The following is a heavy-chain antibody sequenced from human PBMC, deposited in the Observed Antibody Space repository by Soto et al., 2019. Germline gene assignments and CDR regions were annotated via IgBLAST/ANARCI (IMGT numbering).Heavy chain of an antibody. J-gene: IGHJ6*02. CDR3: ARVSIPGIYGEDV. CDR1: GGTFGNYA. D-gene: IGHD2-2*01. V-gene: IGHV1-69*06. Sequence: QQQLVQSGAEVKKPGSSVKVSCKAPGGTFGNYAISWVRQAPGQGLEWMGKIIPIFKTANYAQKFQGRITITADRSPRTDKAYMELSSLRSEDTALYYCARVSIPGIYGEDVWGQGTTVTVSS. CDR2: IIPIFKTA.